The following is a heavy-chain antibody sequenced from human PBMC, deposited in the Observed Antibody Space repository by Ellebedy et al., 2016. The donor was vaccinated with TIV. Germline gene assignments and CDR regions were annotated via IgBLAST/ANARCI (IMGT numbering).Heavy chain of an antibody. D-gene: IGHD3-10*01. CDR3: ASSLTMLRGGMDV. J-gene: IGHJ6*02. CDR2: IYYSGST. CDR1: GGSISSYY. V-gene: IGHV4-59*01. Sequence: MPSETLSLTCTVSGGSISSYYWSWIRQPPGKGLEWIGYIYYSGSTNYNPSLKSRVTISVDTSKNQFSLKLSSVTAADTDVYYCASSLTMLRGGMDVWGQGTTVTVSS.